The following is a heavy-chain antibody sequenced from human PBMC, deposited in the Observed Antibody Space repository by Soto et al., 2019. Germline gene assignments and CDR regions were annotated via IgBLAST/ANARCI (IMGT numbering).Heavy chain of an antibody. J-gene: IGHJ4*02. CDR1: GGSISSGGYY. V-gene: IGHV4-31*03. D-gene: IGHD1-26*01. CDR2: IYYSGST. Sequence: PSETLSLTCTVSGGSISSGGYYWRWIRQHPGKGLEWIGYIYYSGSTYYNPSLKSRVTISVDTSKNQFSLKLSSVTAADTAVYYCARGREWELLHYWGQGTLVTVSS. CDR3: ARGREWELLHY.